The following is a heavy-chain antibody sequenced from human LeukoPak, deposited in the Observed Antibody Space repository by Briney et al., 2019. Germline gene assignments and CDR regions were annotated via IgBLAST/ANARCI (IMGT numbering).Heavy chain of an antibody. D-gene: IGHD1-26*01. CDR1: GGSISSYY. Sequence: SETLSLTCTVSGGSISSYYWSWIRQPPGKGLEWIGYIYYSGSANYNPSLKSRVTISVDTSKNQFSLKLSSVTAADTAVYYCARVGALGGFDYWGQGTLVTVSS. CDR3: ARVGALGGFDY. CDR2: IYYSGSA. J-gene: IGHJ4*02. V-gene: IGHV4-59*01.